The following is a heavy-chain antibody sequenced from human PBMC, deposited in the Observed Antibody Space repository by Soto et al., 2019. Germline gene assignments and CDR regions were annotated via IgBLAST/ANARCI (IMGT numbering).Heavy chain of an antibody. J-gene: IGHJ6*02. D-gene: IGHD1-26*01. Sequence: GGSLRLSSAASGFTFSSYGMHWVRQAPGKGLEWVAVISYDGSNKYYADSVKGRFTISRDNYKNTLYLRMNSLRAEDTDVYYCAKDREAGRRYYYYGMDVWCQGNTVNVSS. CDR3: AKDREAGRRYYYYGMDV. V-gene: IGHV3-30*18. CDR1: GFTFSSYG. CDR2: ISYDGSNK.